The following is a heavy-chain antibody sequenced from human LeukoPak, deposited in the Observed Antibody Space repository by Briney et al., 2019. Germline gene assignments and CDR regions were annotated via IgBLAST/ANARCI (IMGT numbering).Heavy chain of an antibody. CDR2: INHSGST. D-gene: IGHD3-22*01. V-gene: IGHV4-39*01. CDR3: ARHTARTYYYDSSGPAIDY. J-gene: IGHJ4*02. CDR1: GDSISSSSSY. Sequence: SETLSLTCTVSGDSISSSSSYWGWIRQPPGKGLEWIGEINHSGSTNYNPSLKSRVTISVDTSKNQFSLKLSSVTAADTAVYYCARHTARTYYYDSSGPAIDYWGQGTLVTVSS.